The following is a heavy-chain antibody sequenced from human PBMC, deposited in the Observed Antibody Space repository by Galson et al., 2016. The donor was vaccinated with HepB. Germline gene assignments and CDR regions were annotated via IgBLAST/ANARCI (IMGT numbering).Heavy chain of an antibody. Sequence: SVKVSCKASGYTFTDYYLHWVRQAPGQGLGWMGWINPKTGDTNYAQKFQGRVTMTRDTSISTAYMELSRLTSDDTAVYYCARDSIALAFDVWGQGTMFTVSS. J-gene: IGHJ3*01. V-gene: IGHV1-2*02. CDR2: INPKTGDT. D-gene: IGHD3-3*02. CDR3: ARDSIALAFDV. CDR1: GYTFTDYY.